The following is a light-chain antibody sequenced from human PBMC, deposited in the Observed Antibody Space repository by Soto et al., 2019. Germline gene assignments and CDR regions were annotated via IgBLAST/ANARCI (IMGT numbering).Light chain of an antibody. V-gene: IGKV3-15*01. CDR3: QQYNNWPQP. J-gene: IGKJ1*01. CDR2: GAS. Sequence: TESPGTLALSPREGASHSCRASQAGGKNYLAGYQQRPGQAPRLLIHGASSRATGIPVWFSSSGSGTELPLIISCLQSQDFADYYCQQYNNWPQPFGQPTKV. CDR1: QAGGKN.